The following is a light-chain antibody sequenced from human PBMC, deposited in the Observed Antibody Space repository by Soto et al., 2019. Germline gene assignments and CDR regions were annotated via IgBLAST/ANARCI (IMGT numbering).Light chain of an antibody. CDR3: QKYSSVPV. CDR2: AAS. CDR1: QGIRTF. Sequence: DIQMTQSQTSLSASVGDRVTITCRASQGIRTFVAWYQQKPGKPPKLLIYAASTLQSGVPSRFSGRGSGTDFTLTINILQPVDVATSSCQKYSSVPVFGPGTKVEI. V-gene: IGKV1-27*01. J-gene: IGKJ3*01.